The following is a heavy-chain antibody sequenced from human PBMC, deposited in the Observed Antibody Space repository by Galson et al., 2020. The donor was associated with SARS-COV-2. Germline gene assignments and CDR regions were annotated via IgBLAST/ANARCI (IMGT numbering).Heavy chain of an antibody. J-gene: IGHJ1*01. CDR1: GGSITCYY. CDR2: VHHTGDT. V-gene: IGHV4-59*08. Sequence: ETSETLSLTCTVSGGSITCYYWTWLRQSPGRGLEWIGYVHHTGDTNYNPSLKRRVTMSLDTSRYQFSLNLDFVTAADTAVYYCVTYSRTDDYFFPYWGQGTLVTVSS. D-gene: IGHD4-17*01. CDR3: VTYSRTDDYFFPY.